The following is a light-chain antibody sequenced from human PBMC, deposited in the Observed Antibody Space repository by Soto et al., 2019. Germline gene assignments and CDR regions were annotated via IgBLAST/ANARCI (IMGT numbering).Light chain of an antibody. CDR1: SSDVGGYNY. CDR2: DVS. CDR3: SSYTSSSTLYV. Sequence: QSALTQPASVSGSPGQSITISCTGTSSDVGGYNYVSWYQQHPGKAPKLMIYDVSNRPSGVSIRFSGSKSGNTASLTISGLQAEDEADYYCSSYTSSSTLYVFGNGTKVTVL. V-gene: IGLV2-14*01. J-gene: IGLJ1*01.